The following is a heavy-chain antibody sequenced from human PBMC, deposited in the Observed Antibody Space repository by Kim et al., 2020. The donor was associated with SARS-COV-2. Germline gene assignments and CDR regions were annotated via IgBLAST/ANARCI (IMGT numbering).Heavy chain of an antibody. CDR3: ARDMVRGAYAFDI. D-gene: IGHD3-10*01. V-gene: IGHV4-39*07. Sequence: SETLSLTCTVSGGSISSSSYYWGWIRQPPGKGLEWIGSIYYSGSTYYNPSLKSRVTISVDTSKNQFSLKLSSVTAADTAVYYCARDMVRGAYAFDIWGQGTMVTVSS. CDR1: GGSISSSSYY. J-gene: IGHJ3*02. CDR2: IYYSGST.